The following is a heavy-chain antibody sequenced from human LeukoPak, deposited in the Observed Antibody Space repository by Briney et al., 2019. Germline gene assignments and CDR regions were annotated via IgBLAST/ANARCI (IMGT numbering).Heavy chain of an antibody. CDR1: GGTFSSYA. CDR3: VRGLYDYVWGTYGHFDY. Sequence: SVKVSCKASGGTFSSYAISWVRQAPGQGLEWMGGIIPIFGTANYAQKFQGRVTITADESTSTAYMELSSLRSEDTAVYYCVRGLYDYVWGTYGHFDYWGQGTLVTVSS. CDR2: IIPIFGTA. J-gene: IGHJ4*02. D-gene: IGHD3-16*01. V-gene: IGHV1-69*13.